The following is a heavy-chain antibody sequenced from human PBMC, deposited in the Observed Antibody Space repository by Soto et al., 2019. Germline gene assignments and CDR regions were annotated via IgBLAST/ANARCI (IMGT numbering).Heavy chain of an antibody. CDR3: ARARCSSGQCYYFDY. J-gene: IGHJ4*02. CDR1: GFTFSSYN. D-gene: IGHD2-15*01. V-gene: IGHV3-64*02. CDR2: ISRSGERT. Sequence: EVQLVESGEGLVQPGGSLRLSCAASGFTFSSYNIHWIRQAPGKGLEFVSAISRSGERTYYEDSVKGRFTITRDNSKNTVWLQMGSLRAEDMAVYYCARARCSSGQCYYFDYWGRGALVSVSS.